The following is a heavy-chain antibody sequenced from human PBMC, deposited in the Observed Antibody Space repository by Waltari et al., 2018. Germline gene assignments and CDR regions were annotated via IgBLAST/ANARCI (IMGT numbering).Heavy chain of an antibody. CDR3: AKDWEDIVVVVAATPANY. Sequence: EVQLLESGGGLVQPGGSLRLSCAASGFTFSSYAMSWVRQAPGKGLEWVSAISGSGGSTYYAASVKGRFTISRDNSKNTLYLQMNSLRAEDTAVYYCAKDWEDIVVVVAATPANYWGQGTLVTVSS. V-gene: IGHV3-23*01. D-gene: IGHD2-15*01. CDR2: ISGSGGST. CDR1: GFTFSSYA. J-gene: IGHJ4*02.